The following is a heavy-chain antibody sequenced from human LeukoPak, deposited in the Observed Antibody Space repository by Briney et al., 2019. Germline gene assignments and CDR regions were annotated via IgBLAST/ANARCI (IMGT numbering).Heavy chain of an antibody. CDR2: ISAYNGKT. CDR3: ARKWIVGATFGFDP. D-gene: IGHD1-26*01. V-gene: IGHV1-18*01. Sequence: GASVTVSYKSSVYTFTIYGISWVGQAPGQGREWMGWISAYNGKTNYEHKLQGRGTMNTNTSTSTAYMELRSLRSDDTAVYYCARKWIVGATFGFDPWGQGTLVTVSS. CDR1: VYTFTIYG. J-gene: IGHJ5*02.